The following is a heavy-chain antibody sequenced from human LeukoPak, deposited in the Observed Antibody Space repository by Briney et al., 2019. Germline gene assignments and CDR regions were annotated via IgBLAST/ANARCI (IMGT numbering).Heavy chain of an antibody. D-gene: IGHD2-15*01. Sequence: ASVKVSCKVSGYTLTELSMHWVRQAPGKGLEWMGGFDPEDGETIYAQKFQGRVTMTEDTSTDTAYTELSSLRSEDTAVYYCATVCSGGSCFDRYYYYYMDVWGKGTTVTVS. CDR2: FDPEDGET. CDR1: GYTLTELS. V-gene: IGHV1-24*01. J-gene: IGHJ6*03. CDR3: ATVCSGGSCFDRYYYYYMDV.